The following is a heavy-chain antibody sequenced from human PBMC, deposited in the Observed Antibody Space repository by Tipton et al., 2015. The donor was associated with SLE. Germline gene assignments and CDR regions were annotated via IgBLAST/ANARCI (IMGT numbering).Heavy chain of an antibody. CDR3: AREVGRPGFDY. Sequence: TLSLTCTVSGGSISSGGYYWSWVRQHPGKGLEWIGYIYYRGSPGYNPSLKSRVTISVDTSKNQFSLQLSSVTAADTAVYYCAREVGRPGFDYWGQGTLVTVSS. V-gene: IGHV4-31*03. CDR1: GGSISSGGYY. D-gene: IGHD1-26*01. CDR2: IYYRGSP. J-gene: IGHJ4*02.